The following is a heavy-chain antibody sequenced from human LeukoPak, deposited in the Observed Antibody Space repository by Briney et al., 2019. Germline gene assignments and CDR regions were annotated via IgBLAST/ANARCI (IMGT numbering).Heavy chain of an antibody. CDR1: GYTFTGYY. Sequence: ASVKVSCKASGYTFTGYYMHWVRQAPGKGLEWMGGFDPEDGETIYAQKFQGRVTMTEDTPTDTAYMELSSLRSEDTAVYYCATDMVRGVITAFDIWGQGTMVTVSS. J-gene: IGHJ3*02. V-gene: IGHV1-24*01. CDR2: FDPEDGET. D-gene: IGHD3-10*01. CDR3: ATDMVRGVITAFDI.